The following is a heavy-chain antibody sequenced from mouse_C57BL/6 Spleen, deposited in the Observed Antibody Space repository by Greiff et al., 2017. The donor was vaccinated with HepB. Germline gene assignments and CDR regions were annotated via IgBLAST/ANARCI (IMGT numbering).Heavy chain of an antibody. CDR2: IYPRSGNT. CDR3: ARGDGYPDY. Sequence: VMLVESGAELARPGASVKLSCKASGYTFTSYGISWVKQRTGQGLEWIGEIYPRSGNTYYNEKFKGKATLTADKSSSTAYMELRSLTSEDSAVYFCARGDGYPDYWGQGTTLTVSS. CDR1: GYTFTSYG. V-gene: IGHV1-81*01. D-gene: IGHD2-3*01. J-gene: IGHJ2*01.